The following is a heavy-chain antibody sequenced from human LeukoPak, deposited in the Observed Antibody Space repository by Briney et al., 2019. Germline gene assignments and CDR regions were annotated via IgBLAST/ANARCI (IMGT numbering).Heavy chain of an antibody. CDR1: GVTVSSNY. CDR3: ARDSHYDSSGYYDY. D-gene: IGHD3-22*01. J-gene: IGHJ4*02. CDR2: IYSGGST. Sequence: GGSLRLSCAASGVTVSSNYMSWVRQAPGKGLEWVSVIYSGGSTYYADSVKGRFTISRDNSKNTLYLQMNSLRAEDTAVYYCARDSHYDSSGYYDYWGQGTLVTVSS. V-gene: IGHV3-53*01.